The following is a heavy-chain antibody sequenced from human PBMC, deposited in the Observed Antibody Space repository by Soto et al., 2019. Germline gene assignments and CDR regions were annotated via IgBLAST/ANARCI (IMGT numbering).Heavy chain of an antibody. Sequence: SETLSLTCTISGGSVSVYYWSWIRQSTGQGLEWIGYIYASGSPYYNPSLRSRVTISADTSKHQISLKLTSPTAADTAVYYCARGVGSSPPQYWGRGTLVTVS. J-gene: IGHJ4*02. D-gene: IGHD1-26*01. V-gene: IGHV4-59*02. CDR2: IYASGSP. CDR3: ARGVGSSPPQY. CDR1: GGSVSVYY.